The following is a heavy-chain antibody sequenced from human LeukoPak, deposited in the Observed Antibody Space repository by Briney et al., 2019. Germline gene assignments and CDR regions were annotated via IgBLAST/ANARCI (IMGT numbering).Heavy chain of an antibody. J-gene: IGHJ4*02. Sequence: GESLKISCKCSGYSFTSYWIGWVRQMPGKGLEWMGIIYPGDSDTRYSPSFQGQVTISADKSISTAYLQWSSLKASDTAIYYCARMPYDSTGYFYHWGQGTLVTVSS. D-gene: IGHD3-22*01. CDR3: ARMPYDSTGYFYH. CDR2: IYPGDSDT. CDR1: GYSFTSYW. V-gene: IGHV5-51*01.